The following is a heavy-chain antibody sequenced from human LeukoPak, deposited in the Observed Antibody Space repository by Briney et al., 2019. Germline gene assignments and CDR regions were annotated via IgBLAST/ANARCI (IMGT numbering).Heavy chain of an antibody. V-gene: IGHV3-66*02. J-gene: IGHJ4*02. D-gene: IGHD1-26*01. CDR1: GFTFKNAW. Sequence: GGSLRLSCAASGFTFKNAWMNWVRQAPGKGLEWVSVIYSGGSTYYADSVKGRFTISRDNSKNTLYLQMNSLRAEDTAVYYCALHSGSPDYWGQGTLVTVSS. CDR2: IYSGGST. CDR3: ALHSGSPDY.